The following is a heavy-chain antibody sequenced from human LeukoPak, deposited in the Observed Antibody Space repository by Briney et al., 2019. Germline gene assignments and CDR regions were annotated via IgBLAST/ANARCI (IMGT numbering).Heavy chain of an antibody. CDR3: VIEATWGQWYFDH. CDR2: IASDGGVK. D-gene: IGHD6-19*01. CDR1: TFTFNNHG. Sequence: GGSLRLSCVMSTFTFNNHGMHWVRQAPGKGLEWVAVIASDGGVKQYAYSVKGRFTLSRDNSKNTVYLQMNNVIVEDTAVYYCVIEATWGQWYFDHWGQGTPVTVSS. V-gene: IGHV3-30*03. J-gene: IGHJ4*02.